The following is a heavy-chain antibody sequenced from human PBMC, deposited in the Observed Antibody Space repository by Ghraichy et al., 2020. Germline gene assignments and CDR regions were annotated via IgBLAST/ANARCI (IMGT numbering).Heavy chain of an antibody. CDR2: IYYSGST. Sequence: SETLSLTCTVSGGSISSSSYYWGWIRQPPGKGLEWIGSIYYSGSTYYNPSLKSRVTISVDTSKNQFSLKLSSVTAADTAVYYCATCPNYDILMDWGQGTLVTVSS. J-gene: IGHJ4*02. D-gene: IGHD3-9*01. CDR1: GGSISSSSYY. V-gene: IGHV4-39*01. CDR3: ATCPNYDILMD.